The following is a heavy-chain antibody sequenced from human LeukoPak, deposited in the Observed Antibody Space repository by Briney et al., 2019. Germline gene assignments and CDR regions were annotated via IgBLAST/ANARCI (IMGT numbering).Heavy chain of an antibody. D-gene: IGHD6-19*01. J-gene: IGHJ5*02. CDR3: ARGSGWNSFDP. CDR1: GGSINSDLYY. V-gene: IGHV4-61*02. CDR2: IYTNGWS. Sequence: PSQTLSLTCTTSGGSINSDLYYWAWIRQPDGKRLEWIGRIYTNGWSDYNPSLKSLVTISVDTSKNQFSLKLSFVTAADTAFYYCARGSGWNSFDPWGQGTLVTVSS.